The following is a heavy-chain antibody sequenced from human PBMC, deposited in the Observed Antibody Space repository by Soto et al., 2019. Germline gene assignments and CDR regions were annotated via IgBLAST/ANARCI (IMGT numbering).Heavy chain of an antibody. CDR2: IYDTGTT. Sequence: SATLSLTCTASGGSISDTDYCWSWIRQSPGKGREWVGCIYDTGTTFYNPSLKSRLTISVDTSNNQFSLNLSSVTAADTAVYYCXREVRNFVGYVFYGMDVWGQGATVTVSS. D-gene: IGHD5-18*01. V-gene: IGHV4-30-4*01. J-gene: IGHJ6*02. CDR3: XREVRNFVGYVFYGMDV. CDR1: GGSISDTDYC.